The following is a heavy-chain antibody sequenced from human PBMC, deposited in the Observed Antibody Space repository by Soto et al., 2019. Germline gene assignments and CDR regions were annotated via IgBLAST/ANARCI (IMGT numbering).Heavy chain of an antibody. CDR3: AREAGVGASLFPYYYGMDV. Sequence: ASVKVSCKASGYTFTSYGISWVRQAPGQGLEWMGWISAYNGNTNYAQKLQGRVTMTTDTSTSTAYMELRSLRSDDTAVYYCAREAGVGASLFPYYYGMDVWGQGTTVTVSS. J-gene: IGHJ6*02. D-gene: IGHD1-26*01. CDR2: ISAYNGNT. CDR1: GYTFTSYG. V-gene: IGHV1-18*01.